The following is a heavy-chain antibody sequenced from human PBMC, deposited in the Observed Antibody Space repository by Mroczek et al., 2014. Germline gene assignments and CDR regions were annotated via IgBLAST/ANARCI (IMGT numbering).Heavy chain of an antibody. CDR1: GFTFSSYG. D-gene: IGHD3-22*01. CDR3: ARDRDYYDRGGYFQH. Sequence: QVQLVQSGGGVVQPGRSLRLSCAASGFTFSSYGMHWVRQAPGKGLEWVAVIWYDGSNKYYADSVKGRFTISRDNSKNTLYLQMNSLRAEDTAVYYCARDRDYYDRGGYFQHWGQGTLVTVSS. CDR2: IWYDGSNK. J-gene: IGHJ1*01. V-gene: IGHV3-33*01.